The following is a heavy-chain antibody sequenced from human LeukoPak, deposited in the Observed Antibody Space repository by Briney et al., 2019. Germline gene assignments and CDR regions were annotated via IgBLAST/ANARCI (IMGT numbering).Heavy chain of an antibody. Sequence: SETLSLTCAVYGGSFSGYYWSWIRQPPGKGLEWIGEINHSGSTNYNPSLKSRVTISVDTSKNQFSLKLSSVTAADTAVYYCSSVVVTAIEYWGQGILVTVSS. CDR2: INHSGST. CDR3: SSVVVTAIEY. V-gene: IGHV4-34*01. D-gene: IGHD2-21*02. CDR1: GGSFSGYY. J-gene: IGHJ4*02.